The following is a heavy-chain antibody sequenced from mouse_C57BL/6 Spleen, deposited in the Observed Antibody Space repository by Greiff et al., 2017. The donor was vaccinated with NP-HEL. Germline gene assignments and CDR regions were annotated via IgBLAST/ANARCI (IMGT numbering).Heavy chain of an antibody. J-gene: IGHJ3*01. CDR3: ARPFYYYGSSSFAY. CDR1: GYTFTDYN. Sequence: SGPELVKPGASVKMSCKASGYTFTDYNMHWVKQSHGKSLEWIGYINPNNGGTSYNQKFKGKATLTVNKSSSTAYMELRSLTSEDSAVYYCARPFYYYGSSSFAYWGQGTLVTVSA. V-gene: IGHV1-22*01. CDR2: INPNNGGT. D-gene: IGHD1-1*01.